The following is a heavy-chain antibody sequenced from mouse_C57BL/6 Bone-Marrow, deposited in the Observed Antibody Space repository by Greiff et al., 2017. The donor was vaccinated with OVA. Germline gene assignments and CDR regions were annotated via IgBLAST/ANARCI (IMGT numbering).Heavy chain of an antibody. Sequence: VQLQQPGAELVMPGASVKLSCKASGYTFTSYWMHWVKQRPGQGLEWIGEIDPSASYTNYNQKFKGKSTLTVDKSSSTAYMQLSSLTSEDSAVYYCARELRSFAYWGQGTLVTVSA. CDR3: ARELRSFAY. CDR1: GYTFTSYW. V-gene: IGHV1-69*01. CDR2: IDPSASYT. J-gene: IGHJ3*01. D-gene: IGHD1-1*01.